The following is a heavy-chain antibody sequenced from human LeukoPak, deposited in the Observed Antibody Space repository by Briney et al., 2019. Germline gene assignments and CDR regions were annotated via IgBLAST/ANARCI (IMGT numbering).Heavy chain of an antibody. CDR2: IYTSGST. D-gene: IGHD3-16*01. V-gene: IGHV4-4*07. CDR3: ARVRFGAAPDYYYYYMDV. CDR1: GGSISSYY. J-gene: IGHJ6*03. Sequence: SETLSLTCTVSGGSISSYYWSWIRQPAGKGLEWIGRIYTSGSTNYNPSLKSRVTMSVDTSKNQFSLKLSSVTAADTAVYYCARVRFGAAPDYYYYYMDVWGKGTTVTVSS.